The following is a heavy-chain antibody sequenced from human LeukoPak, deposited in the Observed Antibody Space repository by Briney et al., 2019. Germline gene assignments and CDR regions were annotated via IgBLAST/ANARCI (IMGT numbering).Heavy chain of an antibody. Sequence: ASVKVSCKASGYTFISYDISWVRQAPGQGLVWMGWISAYNGNTNYAQKLQGRVTMTTDTSTSTAYMELRSLRSDDTAVYYCARELNTMVRGVTSCYFDYWGQGTLVTVSS. D-gene: IGHD3-10*01. CDR2: ISAYNGNT. J-gene: IGHJ4*02. CDR3: ARELNTMVRGVTSCYFDY. CDR1: GYTFISYD. V-gene: IGHV1-18*04.